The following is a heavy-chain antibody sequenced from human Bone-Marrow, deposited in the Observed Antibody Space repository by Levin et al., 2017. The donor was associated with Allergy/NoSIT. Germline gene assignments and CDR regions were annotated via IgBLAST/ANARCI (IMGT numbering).Heavy chain of an antibody. D-gene: IGHD2-2*01. J-gene: IGHJ4*02. V-gene: IGHV4-34*01. CDR2: THHSGT. CDR1: GGSLSDYY. CDR3: ARHVRGYCSTTSCYSFDN. Sequence: SETLSLTFAVYGGSLSDYYWSWIRQPPGRGLEWIGETHHSGTNYIPSLKSRVTISHDTSKNQFFLKLSSVTVADAAVYFCARHVRGYCSTTSCYSFDNWGQGTLVTVSS.